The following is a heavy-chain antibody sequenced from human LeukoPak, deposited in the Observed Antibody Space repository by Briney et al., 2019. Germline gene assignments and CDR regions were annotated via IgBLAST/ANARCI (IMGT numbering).Heavy chain of an antibody. Sequence: GSLRLSCAASGFTFSDHYMDWVRQAPGKGLEWVGHTRNKANSYTTEYAASVKGRFTISRDDSKNSLYLQMNSLKPEDTAVYYCASLYGSGKRWVDPWGQGTLVTVSS. CDR3: ASLYGSGKRWVDP. CDR2: TRNKANSYTT. J-gene: IGHJ5*02. V-gene: IGHV3-72*01. CDR1: GFTFSDHY. D-gene: IGHD3-10*01.